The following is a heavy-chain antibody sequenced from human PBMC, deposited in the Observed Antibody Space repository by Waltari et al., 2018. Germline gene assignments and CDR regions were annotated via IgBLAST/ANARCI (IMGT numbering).Heavy chain of an antibody. Sequence: EVQLVESGGGLVKPGGSLRLSCAASGFTFSNAWMSWVRQAPVKGLEWVGRIKSKTDGGTTDYAAPVKGRFTISRDDSKNTLYLQMNSLKTEDTAVYYCTTDGPTRYYGSGSYYALWGQGTMVTVSS. CDR3: TTDGPTRYYGSGSYYAL. J-gene: IGHJ3*01. D-gene: IGHD3-10*01. CDR1: GFTFSNAW. CDR2: IKSKTDGGTT. V-gene: IGHV3-15*01.